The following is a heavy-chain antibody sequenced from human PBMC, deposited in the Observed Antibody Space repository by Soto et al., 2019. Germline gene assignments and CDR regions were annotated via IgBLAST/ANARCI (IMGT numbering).Heavy chain of an antibody. D-gene: IGHD2-8*01. CDR1: GFTFSNYW. CDR2: IKPDGSEK. V-gene: IGHV3-7*04. J-gene: IGHJ5*02. Sequence: EVQLVESGGGLVQPGGSLRLSCAVSGFTFSNYWMSWLRQAPGKGLEWVANIKPDGSEKYYVDSVKGRFTISRDNAKNSLNLQMNSLRAEDTTVYYCARTNGSPSQFDPWGKGTLVTVSS. CDR3: ARTNGSPSQFDP.